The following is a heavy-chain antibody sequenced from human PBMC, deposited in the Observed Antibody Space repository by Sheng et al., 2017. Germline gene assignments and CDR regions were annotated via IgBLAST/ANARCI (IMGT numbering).Heavy chain of an antibody. CDR3: ARELSEVVVVVAAENNWFDP. J-gene: IGHJ5*02. CDR2: IIPIFGTA. Sequence: QVQLVQSGAEVKKPGSSVKVSCKASGGTFSSYAISWVRQAPGQGLEWMGGIIPIFGTANYAQKFQGRVTITADESTSTAYMELSSLRSEDTAVYYCARELSEVVVVVAAENNWFDPWGQGTLVTVSS. V-gene: IGHV1-69*13. CDR1: GGTFSSYA. D-gene: IGHD2-15*01.